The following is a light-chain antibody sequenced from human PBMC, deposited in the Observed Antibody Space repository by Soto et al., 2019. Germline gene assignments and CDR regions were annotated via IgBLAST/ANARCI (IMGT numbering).Light chain of an antibody. CDR2: LNSDGSH. V-gene: IGLV4-69*01. J-gene: IGLJ3*02. Sequence: QLVLTQSPSASASLGASVKLTCTLSSGHSSYAIAWHQQQPEKGPRYLVNLNSDGSHSKGDGIPDRFSGSSSGAERYLTISSLQSEDEADYYCQTWGTGIPVFGGGTKVTVL. CDR3: QTWGTGIPV. CDR1: SGHSSYA.